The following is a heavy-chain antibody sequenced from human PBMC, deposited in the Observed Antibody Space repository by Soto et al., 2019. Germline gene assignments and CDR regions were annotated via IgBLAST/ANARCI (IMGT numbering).Heavy chain of an antibody. V-gene: IGHV1-3*01. CDR1: GYTFTSYA. Sequence: QVQLVQSGAEVKKPGASVKVSCKASGYTFTSYAMHWVRQAPGQRREWMGWINAGNGNTKYSQKFQGRVTITRDTSASTAYMELSSLRSEDTAVSYCARDNIAARPGDAFDIWGQGTMVTVSS. J-gene: IGHJ3*02. CDR2: INAGNGNT. D-gene: IGHD6-6*01. CDR3: ARDNIAARPGDAFDI.